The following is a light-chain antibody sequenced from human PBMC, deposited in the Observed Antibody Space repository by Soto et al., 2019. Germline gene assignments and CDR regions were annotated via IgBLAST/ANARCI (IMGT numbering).Light chain of an antibody. CDR3: QQYNDWRQYT. J-gene: IGKJ2*01. CDR2: AAS. CDR1: QSLNND. Sequence: EIILTQSPVTLSASPGERATLSCRASQSLNNDLAWYQHKPGQSPRLLIYAASSRATGVPARFSGSGSGTEFTLTISGLQFEDFAVYYCQQYNDWRQYTFGQGTRL. V-gene: IGKV3-15*01.